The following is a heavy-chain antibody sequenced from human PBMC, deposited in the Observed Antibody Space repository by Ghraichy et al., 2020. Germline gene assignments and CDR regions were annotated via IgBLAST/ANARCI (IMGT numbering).Heavy chain of an antibody. J-gene: IGHJ4*02. CDR2: IYTSGTT. CDR1: GAFISNYH. CDR3: ATGAQFDSESRGYSSPFDF. Sequence: SETLSLTCTVSGAFISNYHWSWIRQPAGRGLEWIGHIYTSGTTNYNPSLKSRVTMSFDTSKNQFSLKLRSVTAADTAVYFCATGAQFDSESRGYSSPFDFWGQGTLVSFSS. V-gene: IGHV4-4*07. D-gene: IGHD3-22*01.